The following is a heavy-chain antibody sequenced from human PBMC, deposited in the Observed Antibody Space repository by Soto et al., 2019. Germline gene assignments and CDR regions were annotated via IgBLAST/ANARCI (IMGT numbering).Heavy chain of an antibody. CDR2: ISYDGSNK. CDR1: GFTFSSYG. Sequence: GGSLRLSCAASGFTFSSYGMHWVRQAPGKGLEWVAVISYDGSNKYYADSVKGRFTISRDNSKNTLYLQMNSLRAEDTAVYYCAKASRRTFYDSRPEDYWGQGTLVTVSS. D-gene: IGHD3-22*01. V-gene: IGHV3-30*18. J-gene: IGHJ4*02. CDR3: AKASRRTFYDSRPEDY.